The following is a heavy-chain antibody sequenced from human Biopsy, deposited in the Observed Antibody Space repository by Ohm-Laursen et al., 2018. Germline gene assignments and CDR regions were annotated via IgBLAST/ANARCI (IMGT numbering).Heavy chain of an antibody. CDR1: GESFNGYY. J-gene: IGHJ6*02. V-gene: IGHV4-34*01. Sequence: TLSLTCAVYGESFNGYYWSWIRQTPGKGLEWIGEINHSGRTNYNPSLKSRVTISVDTSKNQFLLKVRSVTAADTAVYYCVRGVDYYDPYHYYALDVWGQGTTVTVSS. D-gene: IGHD3-22*01. CDR2: INHSGRT. CDR3: VRGVDYYDPYHYYALDV.